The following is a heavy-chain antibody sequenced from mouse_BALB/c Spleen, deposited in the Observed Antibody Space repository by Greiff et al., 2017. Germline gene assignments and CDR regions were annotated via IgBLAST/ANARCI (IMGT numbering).Heavy chain of an antibody. CDR2: IWAGGST. Sequence: VQLVESGPGLVAPSQSLSITCTVSGFSLTSYGVHWVRQPPGKGLEWLGVIWAGGSTNYNSALMSRLSISKDNSKSQVFLKMNSLQTDDTAMYYCAIYYGKEVFAYWGQGTLVTVSA. CDR3: AIYYGKEVFAY. V-gene: IGHV2-9*02. J-gene: IGHJ3*01. CDR1: GFSLTSYG. D-gene: IGHD2-1*01.